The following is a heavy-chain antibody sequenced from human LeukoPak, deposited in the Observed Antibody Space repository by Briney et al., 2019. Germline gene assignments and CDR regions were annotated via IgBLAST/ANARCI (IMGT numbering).Heavy chain of an antibody. D-gene: IGHD2-2*01. V-gene: IGHV4-39*01. CDR1: GVSISSTNDY. CDR3: VKIPAALNWFDP. CDR2: IYYSGST. Sequence: SETLSLTCTVSGVSISSTNDYWGWIRQPPGKGLEWIGTIYYSGSTHYNASLKSRVTISVDTSKNQFSLKLNSVTAADTAVYYCVKIPAALNWFDPWGQGTLVTVSS. J-gene: IGHJ5*02.